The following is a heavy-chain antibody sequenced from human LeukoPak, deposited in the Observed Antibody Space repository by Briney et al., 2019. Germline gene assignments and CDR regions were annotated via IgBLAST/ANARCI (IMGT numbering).Heavy chain of an antibody. J-gene: IGHJ4*02. CDR3: ARVPRRGGGDCYCFDY. Sequence: ASVKVSCKASGYTFTGYYMHWVRQAPGQGLEWMGWINPNSGGTNYAQKVQGRVTMTRDTSISTAYMELSRLRSDDTAVYYCARVPRRGGGDCYCFDYWGQGTLVTVSS. V-gene: IGHV1-2*02. CDR1: GYTFTGYY. CDR2: INPNSGGT. D-gene: IGHD2-21*02.